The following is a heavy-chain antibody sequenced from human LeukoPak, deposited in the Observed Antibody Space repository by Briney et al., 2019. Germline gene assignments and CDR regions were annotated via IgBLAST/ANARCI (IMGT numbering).Heavy chain of an antibody. J-gene: IGHJ4*02. V-gene: IGHV4-31*03. D-gene: IGHD3-10*01. CDR1: GASISRGTYY. CDR3: ARDFRDQYGSGSYYDY. CDR2: IYYSGSS. Sequence: SETLSLTCTVSGASISRGTYYWSWIRQHPGEGLEWIGYIYYSGSSYYNPSLKSRVTMSVDTSKNQFSLKLSSVTAADTAVYYCARDFRDQYGSGSYYDYWGQGTLVTVSS.